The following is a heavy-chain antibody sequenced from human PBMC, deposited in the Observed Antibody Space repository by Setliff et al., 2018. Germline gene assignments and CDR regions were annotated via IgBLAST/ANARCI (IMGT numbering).Heavy chain of an antibody. CDR1: GFTFSDYG. CDR3: ARDGGEY. V-gene: IGHV3-7*01. CDR2: IKQDGSEK. J-gene: IGHJ4*02. D-gene: IGHD3-16*01. Sequence: GGSLRLSCKTSGFTFSDYGMSWVRQAPGKGLEWVANIKQDGSEKDYVDSVKGRFTISRDNAKNSLYLQMNSLRAEDTAVYYCARDGGEYWGQGTLVTVSS.